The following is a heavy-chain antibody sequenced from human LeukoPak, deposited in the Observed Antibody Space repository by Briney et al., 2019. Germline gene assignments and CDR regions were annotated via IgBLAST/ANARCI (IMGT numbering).Heavy chain of an antibody. CDR1: GYSFTTYW. V-gene: IGHV5-51*01. CDR3: ATYYYGNWFDP. Sequence: GESLKISCKGSGYSFTTYWIGWVRQMPGKGLECMGIIYPGDSDTRYSPSFQGQVTISADKSISTAYLQWSSLKASDTAIYYCATYYYGNWFDPWGQGTLVTVSS. CDR2: IYPGDSDT. D-gene: IGHD3-10*01. J-gene: IGHJ5*02.